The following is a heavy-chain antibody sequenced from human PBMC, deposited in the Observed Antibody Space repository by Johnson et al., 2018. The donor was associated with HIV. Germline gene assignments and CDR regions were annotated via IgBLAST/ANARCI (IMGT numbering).Heavy chain of an antibody. Sequence: QVQLVESGGGVVQPGRSLRLSCAASGFPFSSYAMHWVRQAPGKGLEWVAVISYDGSNKYYADSVKGRFTISRDNSKNTLYLQMNSLRPEDTAVYYCAKDRNWGRLFDGFDIWGRGTMVTVSS. CDR3: AKDRNWGRLFDGFDI. J-gene: IGHJ3*02. CDR2: ISYDGSNK. D-gene: IGHD7-27*01. V-gene: IGHV3-30-3*01. CDR1: GFPFSSYA.